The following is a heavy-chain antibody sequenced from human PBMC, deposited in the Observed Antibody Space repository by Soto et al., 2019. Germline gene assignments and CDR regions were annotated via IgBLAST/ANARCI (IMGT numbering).Heavy chain of an antibody. CDR1: GGSINSYY. D-gene: IGHD4-17*01. CDR2: IYYSGST. J-gene: IGHJ4*02. V-gene: IGHV4-59*08. Sequence: QVQLQESGPGLVKPSETLSLTCTVSGGSINSYYWSWIPQPPGKGLDLIGYIYYSGSTNYNPSLQSRFTISVDTSKNQCSLKLSSVTDADTAVYYCARRYGTLFDYWGQGTLVTVSS. CDR3: ARRYGTLFDY.